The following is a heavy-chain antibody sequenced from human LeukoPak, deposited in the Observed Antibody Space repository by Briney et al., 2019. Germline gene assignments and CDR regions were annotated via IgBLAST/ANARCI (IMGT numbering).Heavy chain of an antibody. CDR2: IYKVGNT. Sequence: PGGSLRLSCAASGFTVSNNYMSWVRQAPGKGLEWVSVIYKVGNTFYADVVKGRFTISRDNSKNTMYLQMNSLRAEYTALYYCARGLVVGGTGVWAFDIWGQGTMVTVSS. V-gene: IGHV3-66*01. CDR1: GFTVSNNY. J-gene: IGHJ3*02. D-gene: IGHD1-26*01. CDR3: ARGLVVGGTGVWAFDI.